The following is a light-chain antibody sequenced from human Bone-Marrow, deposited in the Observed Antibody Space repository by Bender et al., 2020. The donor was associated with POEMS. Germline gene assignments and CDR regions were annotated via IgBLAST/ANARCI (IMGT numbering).Light chain of an antibody. V-gene: IGLV2-8*01. Sequence: QSGLTQPPSASGSPGQSVAISCSGTSGDIGTYNYVSWYQHHPGKAPKILIYEVTKRPSGVPDRFSGTKSGNTASLTISGLQAEDEADYYCKSYRTSNTWVFGGGTKLTVL. CDR3: KSYRTSNTWV. J-gene: IGLJ3*02. CDR1: SGDIGTYNY. CDR2: EVT.